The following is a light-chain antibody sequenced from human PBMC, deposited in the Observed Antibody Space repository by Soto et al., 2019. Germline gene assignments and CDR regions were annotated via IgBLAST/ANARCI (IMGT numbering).Light chain of an antibody. Sequence: EIVMTQSPATLSVSPGERATLSCRASQSVGSNLAWYQQKPGQAPRLLIYGASIRATGITARFSGSGSRTEFTLTISSLQSEDFAVYYCQQYNNWPFFGQGTKLEIK. CDR3: QQYNNWPF. CDR1: QSVGSN. CDR2: GAS. J-gene: IGKJ2*01. V-gene: IGKV3D-15*01.